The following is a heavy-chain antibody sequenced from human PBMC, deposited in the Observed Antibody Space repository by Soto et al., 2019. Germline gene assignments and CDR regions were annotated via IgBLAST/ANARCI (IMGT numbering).Heavy chain of an antibody. Sequence: QVQLVQSGAEVKKPGSSVKVSCKASGGTFSSYAISWVRQVPGQGLEWMGGIIPIFGTANYAQKFQGRVTITADESTSTAYMELSSLRSEDTAVYYCARSFIPAATDYYYYGMDVWGQGTTVTVSS. CDR2: IIPIFGTA. V-gene: IGHV1-69*12. CDR1: GGTFSSYA. D-gene: IGHD2-2*01. J-gene: IGHJ6*02. CDR3: ARSFIPAATDYYYYGMDV.